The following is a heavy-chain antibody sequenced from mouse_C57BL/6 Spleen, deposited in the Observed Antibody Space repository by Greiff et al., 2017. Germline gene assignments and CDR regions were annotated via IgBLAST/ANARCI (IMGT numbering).Heavy chain of an antibody. CDR1: GYTFTSYW. Sequence: QVQLQQPGAELVKPGASVKLSCKASGYTFTSYWMHWVKQRPGQGLEWIGMIYPTSGSTNYNEKFKGKATLTEDKSSSTAYMQLSSLTSEDSAVYSWAKLAAIVATLDYWGQGTTLTVSS. CDR2: IYPTSGST. J-gene: IGHJ2*01. CDR3: AKLAAIVATLDY. D-gene: IGHD1-1*01. V-gene: IGHV1-64*01.